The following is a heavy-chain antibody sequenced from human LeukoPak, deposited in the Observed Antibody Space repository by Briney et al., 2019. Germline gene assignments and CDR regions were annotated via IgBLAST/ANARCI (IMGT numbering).Heavy chain of an antibody. CDR3: ARDLNSSGNLDY. CDR2: ISYDGSNK. D-gene: IGHD6-19*01. CDR1: GFTFSSYA. J-gene: IGHJ4*02. V-gene: IGHV3-30-3*01. Sequence: GRSLRLSCAASGFTFSSYAMHWVRQAPGKGLEWVAVISYDGSNKYYAGSVKGRFTISRDNSKNTLYLQMNSLRAEDTAVYYCARDLNSSGNLDYWGQGTLVTVSS.